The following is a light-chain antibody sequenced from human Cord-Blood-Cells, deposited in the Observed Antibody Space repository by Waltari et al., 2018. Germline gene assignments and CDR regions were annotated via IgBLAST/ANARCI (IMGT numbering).Light chain of an antibody. CDR3: QQRSSWT. V-gene: IGKV3-11*01. Sequence: EIVLTQSPATLSLSPGERATLSCRASQSFSSYLAWYQQKPGQAPRLLIYDASNRATGIPARFSGSGSWTDFTLTISSLEPEDFAVYYCQQRSSWTFGQGTKVEIK. J-gene: IGKJ1*01. CDR2: DAS. CDR1: QSFSSY.